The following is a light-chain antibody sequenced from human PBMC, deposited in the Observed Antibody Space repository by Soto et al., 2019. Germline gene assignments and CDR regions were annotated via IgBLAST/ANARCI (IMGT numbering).Light chain of an antibody. CDR2: LGF. V-gene: IGKV2-28*01. CDR1: QRLLHSNGNIF. CDR3: MQALQTPYT. J-gene: IGKJ2*01. Sequence: EIVMTQSPPSLTVTPGEPASISCSSSQRLLHSNGNIFLDWYLQKPGQSPQLLIYLGFNRASGVPDRVRGSGAGTDFKLEIRRVEAEDAGVYYCMQALQTPYTFGQGTKLEIK.